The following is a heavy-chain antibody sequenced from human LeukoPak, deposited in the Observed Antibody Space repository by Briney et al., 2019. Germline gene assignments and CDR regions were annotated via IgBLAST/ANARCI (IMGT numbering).Heavy chain of an antibody. CDR1: GFTFSSYS. Sequence: PGGSLRLSCAASGFTFSSYSMNWVSQAPGKGLEWVSSISSSSSYIYYADSVKGRFTISRDNAKNSLYLQMNSLRAEDTAVYYCAREPDCSSTSCYFGYYYGMDVWGQGTTVTVSS. V-gene: IGHV3-21*01. CDR3: AREPDCSSTSCYFGYYYGMDV. J-gene: IGHJ6*02. CDR2: ISSSSSYI. D-gene: IGHD2-2*01.